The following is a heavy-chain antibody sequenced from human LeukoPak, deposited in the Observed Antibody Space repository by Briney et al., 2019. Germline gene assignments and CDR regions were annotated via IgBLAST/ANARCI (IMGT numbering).Heavy chain of an antibody. CDR1: GFTFSSYG. CDR3: ARKGESGDYEYYYYDMDV. CDR2: IWYDGSNK. J-gene: IGHJ6*02. Sequence: GGSLRLSCAASGFTFSSYGMHWVRQAPGKGLEWVADIWYDGSNKYYADTVRGRFTISRDSSKNTLYLQMNSLRAEDTAVYYCARKGESGDYEYYYYDMDVWGQGTTVTVSS. V-gene: IGHV3-33*01. D-gene: IGHD4-17*01.